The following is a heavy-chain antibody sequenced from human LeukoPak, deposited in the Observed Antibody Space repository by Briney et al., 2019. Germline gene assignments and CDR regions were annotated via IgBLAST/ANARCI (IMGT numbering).Heavy chain of an antibody. D-gene: IGHD1-14*01. J-gene: IGHJ4*02. Sequence: GRSLRLSCVVSGFTFSQSWMHWVRHVPGKGLVWVSRINTDGRNTIYADSVNGRLTTSRDNVKNTLYLQMNSVRAEDTAVYYCARDQTIPGPSTVDYWGKGTLVSVSS. CDR2: INTDGRNT. CDR3: ARDQTIPGPSTVDY. V-gene: IGHV3-74*01. CDR1: GFTFSQSW.